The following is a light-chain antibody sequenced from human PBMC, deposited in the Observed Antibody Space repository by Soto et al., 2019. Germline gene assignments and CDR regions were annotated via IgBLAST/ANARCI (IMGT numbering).Light chain of an antibody. CDR3: QQFCSYPLT. Sequence: EFVLTQSPGTLSLSPGERATLSCRASQTVRNNYLAWYQQKPGQAPRLLIYDASSRAIGIPDRFSGGGSGTDFTLTISRLEPEDFAVYYCQQFCSYPLTFGGGTKVDIK. CDR1: QTVRNNY. J-gene: IGKJ4*01. V-gene: IGKV3-20*01. CDR2: DAS.